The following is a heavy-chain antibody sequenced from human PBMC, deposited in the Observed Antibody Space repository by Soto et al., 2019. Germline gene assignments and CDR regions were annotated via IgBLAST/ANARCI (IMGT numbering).Heavy chain of an antibody. Sequence: EVQLLESGGGLVQPGGSLRLSCTASGFTLSSYAINWVRRAPGKGLEWVGRVKSKTDGGATDYTAPVKGRFTISRDDSQNTLYLQMNSLQTDDTAVYYCTTDRRSGYDPQFDFWGQGTLVTVSS. J-gene: IGHJ4*02. CDR1: GFTLSSYA. CDR3: TTDRRSGYDPQFDF. CDR2: VKSKTDGGAT. V-gene: IGHV3-15*01. D-gene: IGHD5-12*01.